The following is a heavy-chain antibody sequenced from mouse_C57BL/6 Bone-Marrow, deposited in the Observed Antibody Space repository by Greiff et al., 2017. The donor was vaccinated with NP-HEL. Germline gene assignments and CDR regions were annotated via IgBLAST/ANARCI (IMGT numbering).Heavy chain of an antibody. CDR1: GFTFTDYY. J-gene: IGHJ4*01. D-gene: IGHD2-4*01. CDR2: IRNKANGYTI. CDR3: ARSIYYDYADDPFYGMDY. Sequence: EVKLMESGGGLVQPGGSLSLSCAASGFTFTDYYMSWVRQPPGKALEWVGFIRNKANGYTIEYSASVKGRFTISRDNSQSTLYLQMNALRAEDSATYYCARSIYYDYADDPFYGMDYWGQGTSVTVSS. V-gene: IGHV7-3*01.